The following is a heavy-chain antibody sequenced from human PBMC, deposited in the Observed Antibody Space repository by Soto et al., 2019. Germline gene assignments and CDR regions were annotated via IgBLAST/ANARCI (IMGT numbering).Heavy chain of an antibody. CDR2: ISAYNGNT. J-gene: IGHJ4*02. CDR3: ARDLLVVSPAAYFDY. CDR1: GYNFATYG. V-gene: IGHV1-18*01. Sequence: QVQLVQSGPEVKKPGASVKVSCKTSGYNFATYGMSWVRQAPGQGLEWIGWISAYNGNTESTQKFQGRVTMTTDTSTGTAYMELSGLTSDDSAMYYCARDLLVVSPAAYFDYWGQGTLVNVSS. D-gene: IGHD2-21*01.